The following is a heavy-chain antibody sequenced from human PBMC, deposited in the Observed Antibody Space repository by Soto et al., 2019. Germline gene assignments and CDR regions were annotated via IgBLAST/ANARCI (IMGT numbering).Heavy chain of an antibody. V-gene: IGHV3-53*01. CDR3: ARVGGLLWFGELLSPYYFDY. CDR2: IYSGGST. Sequence: PGGSLRLSCAASGFTVSSNYIIWFRHSPWKGLEWVSVIYSGGSTYYADSVKGRFTISRDNSKNTLYLQMNSLRAEDTAVYYCARVGGLLWFGELLSPYYFDYWGQGTLVTVSS. J-gene: IGHJ4*02. CDR1: GFTVSSNY. D-gene: IGHD3-10*01.